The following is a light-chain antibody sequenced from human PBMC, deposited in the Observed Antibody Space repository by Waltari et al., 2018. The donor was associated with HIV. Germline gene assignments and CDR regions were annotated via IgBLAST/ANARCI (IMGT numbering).Light chain of an antibody. J-gene: IGKJ4*01. CDR3: QHRRSWPLT. V-gene: IGKV3-11*01. Sequence: DIVLTQSPATLSLSPGERATLSCRASQSVSSSLAWYQHKPGQAPRLLIYDASNRATGIPARFSGSGSGTDFTLTINSLEPEDFAVYYCQHRRSWPLTFGGGTNVEI. CDR2: DAS. CDR1: QSVSSS.